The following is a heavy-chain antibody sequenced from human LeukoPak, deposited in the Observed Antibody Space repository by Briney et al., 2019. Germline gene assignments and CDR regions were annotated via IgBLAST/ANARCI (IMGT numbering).Heavy chain of an antibody. D-gene: IGHD2-2*01. CDR2: IYYSGST. J-gene: IGHJ5*02. Sequence: SETLSLTCTVSGGSISSYYWSWIRQPPGKGLEWIGYIYYSGSTNYNPSLKSRVTISVDTSKNQFSLKLSSVTAADTAVYYCARPQGYCSSTSCCHWFDPWGQGTLVTVSS. V-gene: IGHV4-59*08. CDR3: ARPQGYCSSTSCCHWFDP. CDR1: GGSISSYY.